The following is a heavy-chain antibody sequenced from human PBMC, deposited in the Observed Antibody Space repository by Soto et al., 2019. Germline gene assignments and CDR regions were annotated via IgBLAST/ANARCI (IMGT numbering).Heavy chain of an antibody. CDR3: ARSAPPIDY. J-gene: IGHJ4*02. CDR2: INASNGNT. CDR1: GYTFTSYA. Sequence: GASVKVSCKASGYTFTSYAMHWVRQAPGQRLEWMGWINASNGNTKYSQKFQGRVTITRDTSASTAYMELSSLRSEDTAVYYCARSAPPIDYWGQGILVTVSS. V-gene: IGHV1-3*01.